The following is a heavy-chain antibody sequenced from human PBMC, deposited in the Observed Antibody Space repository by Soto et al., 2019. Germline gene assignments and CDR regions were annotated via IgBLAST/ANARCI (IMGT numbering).Heavy chain of an antibody. CDR3: ATQGFYRMGV. J-gene: IGHJ6*02. CDR2: IHHSGAT. CDR1: GDSITGDNW. V-gene: IGHV4-4*02. Sequence: QVQLQESGPGLVQPSGTLSLTCAVSGDSITGDNWWSWVRQPPGKGLEWIGEIHHSGATNYNPSLKSRVTISVDKSKNQFSLKLNSVTAADTAMFYCATQGFYRMGVWGRGTTVTVS.